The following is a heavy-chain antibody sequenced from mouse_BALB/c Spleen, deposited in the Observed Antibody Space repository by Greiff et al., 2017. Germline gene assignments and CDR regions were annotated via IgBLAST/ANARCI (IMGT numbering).Heavy chain of an antibody. J-gene: IGHJ4*01. CDR3: ATAGDYENYAMDY. CDR2: LFPGDGST. CDR1: GYTFTSYD. Sequence: QVQLQQSGAELVKPGASVKLSCKASGYTFTSYDINWVRQRPEQGLEWIGWLFPGDGSTNYNVKFKGTATLTTDKSSSTAYMQLSRLTSEDSAVYFCATAGDYENYAMDYWGQGTSVTVSS. D-gene: IGHD2-4*01. V-gene: IGHV1S56*01.